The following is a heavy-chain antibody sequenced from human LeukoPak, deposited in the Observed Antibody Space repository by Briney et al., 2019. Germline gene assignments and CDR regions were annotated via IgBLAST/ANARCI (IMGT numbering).Heavy chain of an antibody. CDR1: GFIFSVYS. J-gene: IGHJ5*01. Sequence: GGSLRLSCAASGFIFSVYSMNWVRQAPGKGLEWVSSISGGSNYIYYADSLKGRFTISRDNAKISLYLHMNSLRAEDTAVYYCVRDHLLIDDKSNWFDSWGQGTLVTVSS. D-gene: IGHD2-15*01. CDR3: VRDHLLIDDKSNWFDS. V-gene: IGHV3-21*01. CDR2: ISGGSNYI.